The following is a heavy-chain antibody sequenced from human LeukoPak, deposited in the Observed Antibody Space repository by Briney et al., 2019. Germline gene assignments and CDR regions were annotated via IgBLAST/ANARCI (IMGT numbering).Heavy chain of an antibody. CDR2: ISSSSSTI. V-gene: IGHV3-48*01. D-gene: IGHD3-22*01. Sequence: PGGSLRLSCAASGFTFSSYSMNWVRQAPGKGLEWVSYISSSSSTIYYADSVKGRFTISRDNAKNSLYLQMNSLRAEDTAVYYCAREPAQYYYDSSYVPDAFDIWGQGTMVTVSS. J-gene: IGHJ3*02. CDR3: AREPAQYYYDSSYVPDAFDI. CDR1: GFTFSSYS.